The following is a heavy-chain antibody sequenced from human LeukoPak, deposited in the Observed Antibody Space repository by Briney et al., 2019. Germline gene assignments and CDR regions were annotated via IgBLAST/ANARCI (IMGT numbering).Heavy chain of an antibody. Sequence: ASVKVSCKPSGYTFTAYYIHLVRQAPGQGLEWMGWINPNSGGTNYAQKFRGWVTMTRDTSISTAYMELSRLRSDDTAVYYCARARSSGWYVWFDSWGQGTLVTVSS. D-gene: IGHD6-13*01. V-gene: IGHV1-2*04. J-gene: IGHJ5*01. CDR3: ARARSSGWYVWFDS. CDR1: GYTFTAYY. CDR2: INPNSGGT.